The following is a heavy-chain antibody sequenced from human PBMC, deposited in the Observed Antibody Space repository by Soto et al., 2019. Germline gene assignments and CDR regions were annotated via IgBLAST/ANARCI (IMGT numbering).Heavy chain of an antibody. D-gene: IGHD3-22*01. Sequence: PSETLSLTCTVSGGSVSSGSYYWSWIRQPPGKGLEWIGYIYYSGSTNYNPSLKSRVTISVDTSKNQFSLKLSSVTAADTAVYYCARDAGYYYDSSGYYDYWGQGTLVTVSS. J-gene: IGHJ4*02. CDR1: GGSVSSGSYY. CDR2: IYYSGST. CDR3: ARDAGYYYDSSGYYDY. V-gene: IGHV4-61*01.